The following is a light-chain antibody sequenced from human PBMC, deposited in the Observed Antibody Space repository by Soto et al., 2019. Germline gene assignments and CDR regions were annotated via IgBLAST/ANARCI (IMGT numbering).Light chain of an antibody. V-gene: IGKV3-20*01. CDR3: QQYGSSPYT. Sequence: IVLTQSPGTLSLSPGERATLSCRASQSVSSNYLAWYQQKPGQAARLLIYGASNRATAIADRFSGSGSATDFTLTISRVDPEAVAVYYCQQYGSSPYTFGQGTRLDI. CDR1: QSVSSNY. CDR2: GAS. J-gene: IGKJ2*01.